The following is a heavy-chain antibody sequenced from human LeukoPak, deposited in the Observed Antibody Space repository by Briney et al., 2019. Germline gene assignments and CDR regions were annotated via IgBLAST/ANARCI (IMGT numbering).Heavy chain of an antibody. CDR1: GFTFSTCA. J-gene: IGHJ4*02. CDR3: AKVYRSGWSYFDS. Sequence: GGSLRLSCAASGFTFSTCAMTWVRQAPGKGLEWVSGFTGRDNNIDYVDSVKGRFTISRDNSKNTLYLQMTSLRAEDTAVYYCAKVYRSGWSYFDSWGQGAAVTVSS. CDR2: FTGRDNNI. D-gene: IGHD6-19*01. V-gene: IGHV3-23*01.